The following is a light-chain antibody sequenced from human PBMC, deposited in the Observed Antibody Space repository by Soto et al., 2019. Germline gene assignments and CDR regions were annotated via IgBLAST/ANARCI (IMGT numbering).Light chain of an antibody. Sequence: EIGLTQSPGTLSLSPGERATLSCRASQSVSSSYLAWYQPKPGQAPRLLLYRASNRAADIPDRSNGSGSTTTSPLPNGSLEPEDFTVYYCQQSGTFGQRTTVAIE. J-gene: IGKJ1*01. CDR1: QSVSSSY. CDR3: QQSGT. V-gene: IGKV3-20*01. CDR2: RAS.